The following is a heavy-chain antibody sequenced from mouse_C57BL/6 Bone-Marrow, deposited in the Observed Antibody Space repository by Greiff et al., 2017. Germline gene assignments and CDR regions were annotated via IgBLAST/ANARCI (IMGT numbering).Heavy chain of an antibody. CDR2: IWSGGST. D-gene: IGHD2-3*01. CDR1: GFSLTSYG. Sequence: VQLQQSGPGLVQPSQSLSITCTVSGFSLTSYGVHWVRQTPGKGLEWLGVIWSGGSTDYNAAFISRLSISKDNSKSKVFFKMNSMQADDTAIYYCARHGYYYFDYWGQGTTLTVSS. J-gene: IGHJ2*01. V-gene: IGHV2-2*01. CDR3: ARHGYYYFDY.